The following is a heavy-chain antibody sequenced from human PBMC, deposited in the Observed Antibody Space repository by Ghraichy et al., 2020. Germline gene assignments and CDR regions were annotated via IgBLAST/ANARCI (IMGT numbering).Heavy chain of an antibody. CDR1: GFTFSSYS. D-gene: IGHD4-17*01. V-gene: IGHV3-48*02. Sequence: GGSLRLSCAASGFTFSSYSMNWVRQAPGKGLEWVSYISSSSSTIYYADSVKGRFTISRDNAKNSLYLQMNSLRDEDTAVYYCARERSTVSPGAYYYYGMDVWGQGTTVTVSS. CDR3: ARERSTVSPGAYYYYGMDV. CDR2: ISSSSSTI. J-gene: IGHJ6*02.